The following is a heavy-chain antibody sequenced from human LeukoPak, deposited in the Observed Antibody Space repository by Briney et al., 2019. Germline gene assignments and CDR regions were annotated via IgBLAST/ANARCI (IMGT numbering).Heavy chain of an antibody. CDR2: ISGSGGST. V-gene: IGHV3-23*01. D-gene: IGHD3-22*01. CDR3: AKGFDSSGYYVNFQH. Sequence: GGSLRLSCAASGFTFSSYAMSWVRQAPGKGLEWVSAISGSGGSTYYADSVKGRFTISRDNAKNSLYLQMNSLRAEDTALYYCAKGFDSSGYYVNFQHWGQGTLVTVSS. CDR1: GFTFSSYA. J-gene: IGHJ1*01.